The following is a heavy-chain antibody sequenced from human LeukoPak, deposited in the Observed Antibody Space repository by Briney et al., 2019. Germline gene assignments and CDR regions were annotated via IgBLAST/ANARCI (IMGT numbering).Heavy chain of an antibody. CDR2: ISNSGSII. Sequence: GGSLRLSCAASGFTFSDYYMSWIRQAPGKGLEWISYISNSGSIIHDADSVKGRFTISRDNAKNSLYLQMNSLRAEDTAVYYCAGEHLAVAGADYWGQGTLVTVSS. CDR3: AGEHLAVAGADY. CDR1: GFTFSDYY. D-gene: IGHD6-19*01. V-gene: IGHV3-11*04. J-gene: IGHJ4*02.